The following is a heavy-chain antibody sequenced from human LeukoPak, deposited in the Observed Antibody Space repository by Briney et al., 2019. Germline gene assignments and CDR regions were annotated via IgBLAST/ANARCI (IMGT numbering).Heavy chain of an antibody. CDR1: GFTLTGYY. Sequence: ASVKVSCKASGFTLTGYYMHWVRQAPGQGLEWTGWINANNGDTNYAQKFRGWVTMTRDTSLSTVYMEVSRLRSDDTAVYYCARDGATVATPFFDYWGQGTLVTVSS. J-gene: IGHJ4*02. V-gene: IGHV1-2*04. D-gene: IGHD4-17*01. CDR2: INANNGDT. CDR3: ARDGATVATPFFDY.